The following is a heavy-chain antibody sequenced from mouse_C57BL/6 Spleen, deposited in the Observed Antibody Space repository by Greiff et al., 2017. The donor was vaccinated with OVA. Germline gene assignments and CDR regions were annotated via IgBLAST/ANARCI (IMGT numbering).Heavy chain of an antibody. J-gene: IGHJ3*01. CDR1: GYTFTEYT. CDR2: FYPGSGSI. Sequence: VQVVESGAELVKPGASVKLSCKASGYTFTEYTIHWVKQRSGQGLEWIGWFYPGSGSIKYNEKFKDKATLTADKSSSTVYMALSRLTSEDSAVYFCARHEGRLTTGVPGFAYWGQGTLVTVSA. V-gene: IGHV1-62-2*01. D-gene: IGHD1-1*01. CDR3: ARHEGRLTTGVPGFAY.